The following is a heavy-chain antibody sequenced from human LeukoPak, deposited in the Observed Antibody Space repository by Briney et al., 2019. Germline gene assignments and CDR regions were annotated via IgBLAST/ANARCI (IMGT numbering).Heavy chain of an antibody. CDR1: GYTFTNYG. Sequence: ASVKVSCKASGYTFTNYGITWVRQAPGQGLEWMGWISAYNGNTNYAQKLQGRVTMTTDTSTSTAYMELRSLRSDDTAVYYCARLLPRGYYFDYWGQGTLVTVSS. V-gene: IGHV1-18*01. D-gene: IGHD3-10*01. CDR2: ISAYNGNT. J-gene: IGHJ4*02. CDR3: ARLLPRGYYFDY.